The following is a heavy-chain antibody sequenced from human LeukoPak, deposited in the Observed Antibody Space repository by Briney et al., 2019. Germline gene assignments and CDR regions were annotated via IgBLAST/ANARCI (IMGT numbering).Heavy chain of an antibody. CDR3: ARHFHCSGGSCYSTFDY. CDR2: IAPSDSYT. Sequence: GESLKISCKGSGYSFTSYWISWVRQMPGKGLEWMGRIAPSDSYTNYSPSFQGHVTISADKSISTAYPQWSSLKASDTAMYYCARHFHCSGGSCYSTFDYWGQGTLVTVSS. V-gene: IGHV5-10-1*01. CDR1: GYSFTSYW. D-gene: IGHD2-15*01. J-gene: IGHJ4*02.